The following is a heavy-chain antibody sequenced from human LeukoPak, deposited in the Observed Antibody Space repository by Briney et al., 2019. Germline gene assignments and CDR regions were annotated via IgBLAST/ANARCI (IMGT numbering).Heavy chain of an antibody. D-gene: IGHD3-22*01. J-gene: IGHJ3*02. V-gene: IGHV4-39*07. CDR3: ARESYYDSSGYSHDAFDI. CDR2: IYYSGST. CDR1: GGSNNSSSYY. Sequence: SETLSLTCTVSGGSNNSSSYYWGWIRQPPGKGLEWIGSIYYSGSTYYNPSLKSRVTISLDTSKNQFSLKLSSVTAADTAVYYCARESYYDSSGYSHDAFDIWGQGTMVTVSS.